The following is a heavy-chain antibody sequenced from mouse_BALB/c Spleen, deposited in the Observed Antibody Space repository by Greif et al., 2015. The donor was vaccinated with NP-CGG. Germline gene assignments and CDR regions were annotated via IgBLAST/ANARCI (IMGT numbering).Heavy chain of an antibody. V-gene: IGHV1S22*01. D-gene: IGHD2-2*01. CDR3: TYGYDGDAMDY. Sequence: GSELVRPGASVKLSCKASGYTFTSYWMHWVKQRPGQGLEWIGNIYPGSGSTNYDEKFKSKATLTVDTSSSTAYMQLSSLTSEDSAVYYCTYGYDGDAMDYWGQGTSVTVSS. CDR1: GYTFTSYW. J-gene: IGHJ4*01. CDR2: IYPGSGST.